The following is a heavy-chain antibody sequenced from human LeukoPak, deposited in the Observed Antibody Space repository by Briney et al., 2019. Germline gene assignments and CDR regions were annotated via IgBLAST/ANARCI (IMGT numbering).Heavy chain of an antibody. CDR1: GFTFSTYA. J-gene: IGHJ4*02. CDR3: ARGLGIPAATAPYYFDY. D-gene: IGHD2-2*01. Sequence: GGSLRLSCAASGFTFSTYALHWVRQAPGKGLEWVAAISFDETNTYYAASVKGRFTISRDNSKNTLYLQMNSLRAGDTAVYYCARGLGIPAATAPYYFDYWGQGTLVTVSS. CDR2: ISFDETNT. V-gene: IGHV3-30*04.